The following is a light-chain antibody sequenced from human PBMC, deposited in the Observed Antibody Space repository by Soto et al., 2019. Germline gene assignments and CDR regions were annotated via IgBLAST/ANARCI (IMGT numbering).Light chain of an antibody. J-gene: IGLJ2*01. Sequence: QSVLTQPPSVSGAPGQRVTISCTGSSSNIGALYDVNWYQQLPGTAPKLLIYDNNNRPSGVPDRFSGSKSGTSASLAITGLQAEDEADYYCQSYDNSLSGHVVFGGGTKVTAL. CDR1: SSNIGALYD. CDR2: DNN. V-gene: IGLV1-40*01. CDR3: QSYDNSLSGHVV.